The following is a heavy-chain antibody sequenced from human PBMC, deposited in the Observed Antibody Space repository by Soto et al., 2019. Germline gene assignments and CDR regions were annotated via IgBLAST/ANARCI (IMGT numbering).Heavy chain of an antibody. CDR1: GGSISSSSYY. CDR2: IYYSGST. D-gene: IGHD5-18*01. Sequence: SETLSLTCTVSGGSISSSSYYWGWIRQPPGKGLEWIGSIYYSGSTYYNPSLKSRVTISVDTSKSQFSLKLSSVTAADTAVYYCTCIFSGGYGYGFYYYGMDVWGQGTTVT. J-gene: IGHJ6*02. CDR3: TCIFSGGYGYGFYYYGMDV. V-gene: IGHV4-39*01.